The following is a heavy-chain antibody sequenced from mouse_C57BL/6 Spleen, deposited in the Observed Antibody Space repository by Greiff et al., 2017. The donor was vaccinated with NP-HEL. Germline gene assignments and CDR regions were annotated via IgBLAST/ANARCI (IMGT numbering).Heavy chain of an antibody. CDR1: GYTFTDYN. V-gene: IGHV1-18*01. CDR3: AKPGLRRCCAY. CDR2: INPNNGGT. J-gene: IGHJ3*01. Sequence: EVQLQQSGPELVKPGASVKIPCKASGYTFTDYNMDWVKQSHGKSLEWIGDINPNNGGTIYNQKFKGKATLTVDKSSSTAYMELRSLTSEDTAVYYCAKPGLRRCCAYWGQGTLVTVSA. D-gene: IGHD2-4*01.